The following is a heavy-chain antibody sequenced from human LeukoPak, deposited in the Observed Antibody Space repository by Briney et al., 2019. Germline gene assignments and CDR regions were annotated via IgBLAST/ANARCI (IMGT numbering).Heavy chain of an antibody. CDR2: IWYDGSKR. J-gene: IGHJ4*02. CDR1: GFTFSSHG. CDR3: ARDPASSFAY. D-gene: IGHD2-15*01. Sequence: GGSLRLSCAASGFTFSSHGMDWVRQAPGKGLEWVAVIWYDGSKRYYADSVKGRFTISRDDSKNTLYLQMNSLRAEDTAVYYCARDPASSFAYWGQGTLVTVSS. V-gene: IGHV3-33*01.